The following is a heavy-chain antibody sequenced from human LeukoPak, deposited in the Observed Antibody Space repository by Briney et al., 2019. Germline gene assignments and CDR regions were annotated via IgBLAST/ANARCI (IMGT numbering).Heavy chain of an antibody. CDR3: ARGRGSSYFDY. CDR1: GGSFSGYY. Sequence: SETLSLTCAVYGGSFSGYYWSWIRQPPGKGLEWIGEINHSGSTNYNPSLKSRVTISVDTSKNQFSLKLSSVTAADTAVYYCARGRGSSYFDYWGQGTLSPSPQ. V-gene: IGHV4-34*01. CDR2: INHSGST. D-gene: IGHD6-6*01. J-gene: IGHJ4*02.